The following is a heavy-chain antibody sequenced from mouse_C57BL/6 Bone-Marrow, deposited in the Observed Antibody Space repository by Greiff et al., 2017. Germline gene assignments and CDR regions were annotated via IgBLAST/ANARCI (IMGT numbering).Heavy chain of an antibody. Sequence: VKVVESGAELVKPGASVKMSCKASGYTFTTYPIEWMKQNHGKSLEWIGNFHPYNDDTKYNEKFKGKATLTVEKSSSTFYLELSRLTSADSAVYYCARGGDNGGYYFDYWGQGTTLTVSS. V-gene: IGHV1-47*01. CDR3: ARGGDNGGYYFDY. CDR2: FHPYNDDT. J-gene: IGHJ2*01. D-gene: IGHD1-1*02. CDR1: GYTFTTYP.